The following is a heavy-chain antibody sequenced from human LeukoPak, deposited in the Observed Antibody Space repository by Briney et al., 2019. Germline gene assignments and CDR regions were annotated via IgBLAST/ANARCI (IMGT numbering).Heavy chain of an antibody. CDR1: GFTFSNHG. CDR2: ISPSGDIT. CDR3: ARDLVWFGEPKGYYNYMDV. V-gene: IGHV3-23*01. J-gene: IGHJ6*03. Sequence: PSGGTLRLSCAGYGFTFSNHGMNWVRQAAGKGLEWVSGISPSGDITYYVDSVKGRFTISRDNAKNSLYLQMNTLRAEDTAVYYCARDLVWFGEPKGYYNYMDVWGKGTTVAVSS. D-gene: IGHD3-10*01.